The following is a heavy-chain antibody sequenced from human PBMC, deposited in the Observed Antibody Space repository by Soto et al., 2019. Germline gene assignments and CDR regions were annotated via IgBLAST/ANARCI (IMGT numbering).Heavy chain of an antibody. D-gene: IGHD3-3*01. V-gene: IGHV3-7*03. CDR1: VCSFSNYW. CDR2: INRDGGER. J-gene: IGHJ1*01. CDR3: ARDDTFCLEW. Sequence: GGSLRLSCASSVCSFSNYWMACVRQAPGKWLEWVANINRDGGERYHADSVRGRFTIFRDNSENSLYLQMNRLRAEDTAVYYCARDDTFCLEWWGRGTLV.